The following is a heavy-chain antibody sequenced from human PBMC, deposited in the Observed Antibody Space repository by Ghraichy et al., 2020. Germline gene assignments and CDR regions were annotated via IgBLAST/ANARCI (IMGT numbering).Heavy chain of an antibody. CDR1: GFTFSSYW. CDR3: ARVNGGGRGGSYFDY. J-gene: IGHJ4*02. CDR2: IKQDGSEK. D-gene: IGHD2-8*01. Sequence: GRSLRLSCAASGFTFSSYWMSWVRQAPGKGLEWVANIKQDGSEKYYVDSVKGRFTISRDNAKNSLYLQMNSLRAEDTAVYYCARVNGGGRGGSYFDYWGQGTLVTVSS. V-gene: IGHV3-7*01.